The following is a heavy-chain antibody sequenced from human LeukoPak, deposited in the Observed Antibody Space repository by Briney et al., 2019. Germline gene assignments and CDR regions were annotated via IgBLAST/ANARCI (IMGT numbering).Heavy chain of an antibody. D-gene: IGHD4-23*01. CDR2: IYYSGST. CDR3: ARDLLNEGNHLDY. Sequence: NPSETLSLTCTVSGGSISSGDHYSSWIRQPPGKGLEWIGYIYYSGSTYYNPSLKSRVTISVDTSKNQFSLKLSSVTAADTAVYYCARDLLNEGNHLDYWGQGTLVTVSS. V-gene: IGHV4-30-4*01. CDR1: GGSISSGDHY. J-gene: IGHJ4*02.